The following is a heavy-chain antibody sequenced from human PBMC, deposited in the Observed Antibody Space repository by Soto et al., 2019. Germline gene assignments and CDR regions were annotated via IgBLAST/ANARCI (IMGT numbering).Heavy chain of an antibody. CDR1: GGSISSADYY. V-gene: IGHV4-30-4*01. J-gene: IGHJ4*02. Sequence: QVQLQESGPGLVKPSQTLSLTCTVSGGSISSADYYWSWIRQPPGKGLEWIGHIHHNGNTNYNPSLKNRVTISVDTSKTQFSLKLTSVSDADTAQYFCARNLYDSSGYSPFGYWGQGTLVTVSS. CDR3: ARNLYDSSGYSPFGY. D-gene: IGHD3-22*01. CDR2: IHHNGNT.